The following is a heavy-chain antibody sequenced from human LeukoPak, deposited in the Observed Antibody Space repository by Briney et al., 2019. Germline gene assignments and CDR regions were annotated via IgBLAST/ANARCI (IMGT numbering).Heavy chain of an antibody. J-gene: IGHJ5*02. CDR3: SGCLKLHPQRCDP. CDR1: GGSFSGHY. V-gene: IGHV4-34*01. Sequence: SETLSLTCAVYGGSFSGHYWSWIRQPPGKGLEWIGEVNHSGSTNYNPSLKSRVTISVDTSKNQFSLKQSSVTAADQAVDYCSGCLKLHPQRCDPWGQGTLVTVSS. D-gene: IGHD1-14*01. CDR2: VNHSGST.